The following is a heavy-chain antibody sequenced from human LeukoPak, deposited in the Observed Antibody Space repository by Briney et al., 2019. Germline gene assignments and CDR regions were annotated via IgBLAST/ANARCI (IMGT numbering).Heavy chain of an antibody. J-gene: IGHJ4*02. D-gene: IGHD6-13*01. V-gene: IGHV2-5*01. Sequence: GSGPTLVNPTQTLTLTCTFSGFSLSTSGVGVGWIRQPPGKALEWLALLYWNDDKRYSPSLKSRLTITKDTSKNHVVLTMTNMDRVDTATYYCAHSLLWRAAAAPFDYWGQGTLVTVSS. CDR1: GFSLSTSGVG. CDR2: LYWNDDK. CDR3: AHSLLWRAAAAPFDY.